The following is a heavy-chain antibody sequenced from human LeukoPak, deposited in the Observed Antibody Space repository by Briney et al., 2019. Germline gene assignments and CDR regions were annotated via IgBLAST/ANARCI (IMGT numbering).Heavy chain of an antibody. D-gene: IGHD6-19*01. CDR3: ARTGYSSGWYRGPPDY. CDR1: GGSISSYY. Sequence: SETLSLTCTVSGGSISSYYWSWIRQPPGKGLEWIGYIYYSGSTNYNPSLKSRVTISVDTSKNQFSLKLSSVTAADTAVYYCARTGYSSGWYRGPPDYWGQGTLVTVSS. J-gene: IGHJ4*02. V-gene: IGHV4-59*12. CDR2: IYYSGST.